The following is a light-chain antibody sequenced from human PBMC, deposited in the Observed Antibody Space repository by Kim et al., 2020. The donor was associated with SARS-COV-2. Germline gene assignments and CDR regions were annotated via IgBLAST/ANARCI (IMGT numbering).Light chain of an antibody. V-gene: IGKV3-20*01. CDR1: QSVSNNY. CDR2: DAS. CDR3: QQYTDSVLT. Sequence: EIVLTQSPGTLSLSPGERATLSCRASQSVSNNYLAWYQQKLGQAPRLLIYDASTRATGIPDRFSGSGSGTDFTLTISRLEPEDFAVYYCQQYTDSVLTFGPGTKVDIK. J-gene: IGKJ3*01.